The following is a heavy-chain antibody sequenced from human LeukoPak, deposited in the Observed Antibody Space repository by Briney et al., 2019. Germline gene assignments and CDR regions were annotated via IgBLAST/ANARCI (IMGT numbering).Heavy chain of an antibody. V-gene: IGHV1-18*01. CDR1: GYTFSSYG. CDR3: ARGSRGLAVAGLDY. Sequence: ASVKVSCKASGYTFSSYGITWVRQAPGQGLEWMGWISTYNGNTSYAQKLQGRVTMTTDTSTGTAYMELRSLRSDDTAVYYCARGSRGLAVAGLDYWGQGTLVTVSS. J-gene: IGHJ4*02. D-gene: IGHD6-19*01. CDR2: ISTYNGNT.